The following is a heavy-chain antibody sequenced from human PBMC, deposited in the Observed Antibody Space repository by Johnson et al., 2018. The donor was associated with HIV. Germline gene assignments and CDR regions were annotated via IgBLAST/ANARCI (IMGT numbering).Heavy chain of an antibody. V-gene: IGHV3-74*01. Sequence: VQLVESGGGLVQPGGSLRLSCAASGFAFRTHWMVWVRQVPGKGPVWVARIYNDGSRTSSAESVKGRFTISRDNAKNTVDLQINSLRVEDTAVYYCAKVDCGGDTCAGFDPFNLWGQGTLVTVSS. CDR3: AKVDCGGDTCAGFDPFNL. CDR1: GFAFRTHW. D-gene: IGHD2-21*01. J-gene: IGHJ3*01. CDR2: IYNDGSRT.